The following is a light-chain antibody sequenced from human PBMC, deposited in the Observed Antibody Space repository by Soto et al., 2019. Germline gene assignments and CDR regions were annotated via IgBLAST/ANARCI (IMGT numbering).Light chain of an antibody. V-gene: IGKV3-20*01. CDR2: LAS. CDR3: QQYGSAPYT. J-gene: IGKJ2*01. Sequence: EIVLTQSPGTLSSSPGERATLSCRASQSILSHYLAWYQQKPGQPPRLVIYLASNRATGIPDRFSGSGSGADFSLPIDRLEPEGFAVYYCQQYGSAPYTFGQVTKLEIK. CDR1: QSILSHY.